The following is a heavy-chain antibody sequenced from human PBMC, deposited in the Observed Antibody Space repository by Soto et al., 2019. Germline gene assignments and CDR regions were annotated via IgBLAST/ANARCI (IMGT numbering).Heavy chain of an antibody. CDR2: IIPTVDIT. CDR1: GVPFSTYT. V-gene: IGHV1-69*02. CDR3: RGMNSESSGAAFDV. Sequence: QVHLVQPGPAVKKPGSSLDVSCEAPGVPFSTYTFSWVRQGPGQGLEWIGRIIPTVDITESPKKFQGRVTITADRSTSTAYMELSSLTSEDTAVYFCRGMNSESSGAAFDVWGQWTRVTVSS. D-gene: IGHD3-16*01. J-gene: IGHJ3*01.